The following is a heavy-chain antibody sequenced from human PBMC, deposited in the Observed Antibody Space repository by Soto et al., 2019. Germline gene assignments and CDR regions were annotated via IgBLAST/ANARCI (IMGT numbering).Heavy chain of an antibody. V-gene: IGHV3-30*18. J-gene: IGHJ4*02. Sequence: GGSLRLSCAASGFTVSNYGMHWVRQAPGKGLEWVAAISYDGSNKYYADSVEGRFTISRDNSKSTVYLQMNSLRAEDTANYYSAKDTYYYDSSGYYVFDYWGQGALVTVSS. CDR1: GFTVSNYG. D-gene: IGHD3-22*01. CDR3: AKDTYYYDSSGYYVFDY. CDR2: ISYDGSNK.